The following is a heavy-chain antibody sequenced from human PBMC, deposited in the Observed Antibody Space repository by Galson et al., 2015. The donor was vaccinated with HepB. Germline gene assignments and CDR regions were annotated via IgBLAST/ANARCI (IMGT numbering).Heavy chain of an antibody. CDR2: IIPIFGTA. Sequence: SVKVSCKASGGTFSSYAISWVRQAPGQGLEWMGGIIPIFGTANYAQKFQGRVTITADESTSTAYMELSSLRSEDTAVYYCATEGGYSGSYYGFDYWGQGTLVTVSS. V-gene: IGHV1-69*13. J-gene: IGHJ4*02. CDR3: ATEGGYSGSYYGFDY. CDR1: GGTFSSYA. D-gene: IGHD1-26*01.